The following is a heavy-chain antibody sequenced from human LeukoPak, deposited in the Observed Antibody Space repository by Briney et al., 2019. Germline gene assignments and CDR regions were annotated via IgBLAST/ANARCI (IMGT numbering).Heavy chain of an antibody. V-gene: IGHV3-30-3*01. CDR3: ASPAPPYYYYGMDV. J-gene: IGHJ6*02. CDR1: GFTFSSYA. Sequence: PGGSLRLSCAASGFTFSSYAMHWVRQALGKGLEWVAVISYDGSNKYYADSVKGRFTISRDNSKNTLYLQMNSLRAEDTAVYYCASPAPPYYYYGMDVWGQGTTVTVSS. CDR2: ISYDGSNK.